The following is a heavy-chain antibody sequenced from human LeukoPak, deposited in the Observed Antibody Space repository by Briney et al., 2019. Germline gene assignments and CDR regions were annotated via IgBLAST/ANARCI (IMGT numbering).Heavy chain of an antibody. V-gene: IGHV3-13*01. CDR3: VREARGYHYTYFDY. Sequence: GGALRLFFTASGFTLCSHVIHLVGQIPGQGPEGVAAVSSGFHAFFADSVQGRFTVSREDARNSLYLQMNSLRAGDTAVYYCVREARGYHYTYFDYWGQGTLVTVSS. D-gene: IGHD5-18*01. CDR1: GFTLCSHV. J-gene: IGHJ4*02. CDR2: VSSGFHA.